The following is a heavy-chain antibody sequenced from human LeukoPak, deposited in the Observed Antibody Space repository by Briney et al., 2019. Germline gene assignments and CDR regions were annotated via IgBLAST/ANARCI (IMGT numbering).Heavy chain of an antibody. CDR2: IYTSGST. J-gene: IGHJ5*02. D-gene: IGHD6-13*01. Sequence: PSETLSLTCTVSGGSISSYYWSWIRQPAGKGLEWIGRIYTSGSTNYNPSLKSRVTISVDTSKNQFSLKLSSVTAADTAVYYCARHAGSWDLYNWFDPWGQGTLVTVSS. CDR3: ARHAGSWDLYNWFDP. CDR1: GGSISSYY. V-gene: IGHV4-4*07.